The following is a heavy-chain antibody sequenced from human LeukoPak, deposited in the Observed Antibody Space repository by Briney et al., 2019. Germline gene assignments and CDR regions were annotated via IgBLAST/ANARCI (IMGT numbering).Heavy chain of an antibody. CDR3: AKGQGFTMVRGVDRGWFDP. CDR2: ISGSGGST. J-gene: IGHJ5*02. V-gene: IGHV3-23*01. D-gene: IGHD3-10*01. Sequence: GGSLRLSCAASGFTFSSYSMNWVRQAPGKGLEWVSAISGSGGSTYYADSVKGRFTISRDNSKNTLYLQMNSLRAEDTAVYYCAKGQGFTMVRGVDRGWFDPWGQGTLVTVSS. CDR1: GFTFSSYS.